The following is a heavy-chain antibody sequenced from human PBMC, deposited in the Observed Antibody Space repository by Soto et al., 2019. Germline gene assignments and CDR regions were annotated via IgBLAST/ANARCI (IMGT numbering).Heavy chain of an antibody. V-gene: IGHV4-30-2*01. CDR2: IYHSGST. D-gene: IGHD2-15*01. CDR1: GGSISSGGYS. Sequence: SEALSLTCAVSGGSISSGGYSWSWIRQPPGKGLEGIGYIYHSGSTYYNPSVKSRVTISVDRSKNQFSLKLSSVTAADTAVYYCARHTPAISISDHWGQGTLVTASS. CDR3: ARHTPAISISDH. J-gene: IGHJ4*02.